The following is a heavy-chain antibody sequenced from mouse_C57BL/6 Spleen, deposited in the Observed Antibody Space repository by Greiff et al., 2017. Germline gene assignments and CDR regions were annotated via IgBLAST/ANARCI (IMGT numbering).Heavy chain of an antibody. D-gene: IGHD1-1*01. J-gene: IGHJ4*01. CDR3: ARKGTTVVADYAMDY. Sequence: QVQLQQSGPELVKPGASVKISCKASGYAFSSSWMNWVKQRPGKGLEWIGRIYPGDGDTNYNGKFKGKDTLTADKSSSTAYMQLSSLTSEDSAVYFCARKGTTVVADYAMDYWGQGTSVTVSS. CDR1: GYAFSSSW. CDR2: IYPGDGDT. V-gene: IGHV1-82*01.